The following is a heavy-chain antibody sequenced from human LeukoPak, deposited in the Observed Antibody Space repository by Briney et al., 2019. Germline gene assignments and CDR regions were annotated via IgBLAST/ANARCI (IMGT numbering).Heavy chain of an antibody. CDR3: ARSRAVRGVKVWFDP. CDR2: MNPNSGNT. Sequence: APVKVSCKASGYTFTSYDINWVRQATGQGLEWMGWMNPNSGNTGYAQKFQGRVTMTRNTSISTAYMELSSLRSEDTAVYYCARSRAVRGVKVWFDPWGQGTLVTVSS. CDR1: GYTFTSYD. J-gene: IGHJ5*02. D-gene: IGHD3-10*01. V-gene: IGHV1-8*01.